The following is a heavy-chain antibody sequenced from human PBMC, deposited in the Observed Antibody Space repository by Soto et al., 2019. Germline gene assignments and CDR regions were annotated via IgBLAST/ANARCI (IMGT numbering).Heavy chain of an antibody. J-gene: IGHJ6*02. CDR2: IYYSGST. CDR1: GGSISSGGYY. V-gene: IGHV4-31*03. CDR3: ARGSLAFNYYDSSGHEYYYYYYGMDV. Sequence: SETLSLTCTVSGGSISSGGYYWSWIRQHPGKGLEWIGYIYYSGSTYYNPSLKSRVTISVDTSKNQFSLKLSSVTAADTAVYYCARGSLAFNYYDSSGHEYYYYYYGMDVWGQGTTVTVSS. D-gene: IGHD3-22*01.